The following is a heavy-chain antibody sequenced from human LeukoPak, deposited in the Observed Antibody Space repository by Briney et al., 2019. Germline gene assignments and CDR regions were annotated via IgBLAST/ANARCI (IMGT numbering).Heavy chain of an antibody. CDR1: GFTFSSYG. CDR3: ARVNEQQLVLDYYYYMDV. J-gene: IGHJ6*03. CDR2: IRYDGSNK. Sequence: GGSLRLSCGASGFTFSSYGMHWVRQAPGKGLEWVAFIRYDGSNKYYADSVKGRFTISRDNAKNSLYLQMNSLRAEDTAVYYCARVNEQQLVLDYYYYMDVWGKGTTVTVSS. D-gene: IGHD6-13*01. V-gene: IGHV3-30*02.